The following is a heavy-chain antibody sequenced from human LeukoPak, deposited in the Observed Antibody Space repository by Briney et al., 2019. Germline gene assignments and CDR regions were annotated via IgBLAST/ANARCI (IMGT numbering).Heavy chain of an antibody. J-gene: IGHJ1*01. CDR2: IKSRTDGGTT. Sequence: GGSLRLSCAASGFTFSSHGMSWVRQAPGKGLEWVGRIKSRTDGGTTDYAAPVKGRFTISRDDSKNTLYLQMNSLKTEDTAVYYCTGPSRRAEYFQHWGQGTLVTVSS. CDR3: TGPSRRAEYFQH. CDR1: GFTFSSHG. D-gene: IGHD6-6*01. V-gene: IGHV3-15*01.